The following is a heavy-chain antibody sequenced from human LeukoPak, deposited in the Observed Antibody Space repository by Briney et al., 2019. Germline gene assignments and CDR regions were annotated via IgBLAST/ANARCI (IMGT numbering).Heavy chain of an antibody. CDR3: ARGGVVVVAAANWFDP. J-gene: IGHJ5*02. CDR2: INHSGST. V-gene: IGHV4-34*01. Sequence: SETLSLTCAVYGGSFSGYYWSWIRQPPGKGLKWIGEINHSGSTNYNPSLKSRVTISVDTSKNQFSLKLSSVTAADTAVYYCARGGVVVVAAANWFDPWGQGTLVTVSS. CDR1: GGSFSGYY. D-gene: IGHD2-15*01.